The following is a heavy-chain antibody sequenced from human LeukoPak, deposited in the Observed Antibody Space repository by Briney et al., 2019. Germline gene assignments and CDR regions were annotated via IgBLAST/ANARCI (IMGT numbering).Heavy chain of an antibody. CDR1: GGSISSGSYS. D-gene: IGHD1-1*01. Sequence: YPSETLSLTCTVSGGSISSGSYSWSWIRQPAGKGLDWIGRIYTTGSTNYNHSLKSRVTIPLDTSKNQLSLKLSSVTAADTALYYCARATTTGTTPFDYWGQGALVAASS. V-gene: IGHV4-61*02. J-gene: IGHJ4*02. CDR2: IYTTGST. CDR3: ARATTTGTTPFDY.